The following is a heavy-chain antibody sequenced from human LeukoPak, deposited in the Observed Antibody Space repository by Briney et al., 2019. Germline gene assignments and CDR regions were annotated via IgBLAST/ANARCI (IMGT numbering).Heavy chain of an antibody. Sequence: GGSLRLSCAASGFTFSSYWMHWVRQAPGKGLVWVSRIGSDGSTTYADSVKGRFTISRDNAKNTLYLQMNSLRAEDTAVYYCARAGDYGSGSCAFDMWGQGTMVTVSS. CDR2: IGSDGST. CDR1: GFTFSSYW. J-gene: IGHJ3*02. D-gene: IGHD3-10*01. V-gene: IGHV3-74*01. CDR3: ARAGDYGSGSCAFDM.